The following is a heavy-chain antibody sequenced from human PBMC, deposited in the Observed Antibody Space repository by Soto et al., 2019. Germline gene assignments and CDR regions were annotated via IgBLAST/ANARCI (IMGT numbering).Heavy chain of an antibody. Sequence: GGSLRLSCAASGITFSSYGMHWVRQAPGKGLEWVAVISYDGSNKYYADSVKGRFTISRDNSKNTLYLQMNSLRAEDTAVYYCVSELIVGASDYWGQGTLVTVSS. J-gene: IGHJ4*02. V-gene: IGHV3-30*03. CDR3: VSELIVGASDY. D-gene: IGHD1-26*01. CDR1: GITFSSYG. CDR2: ISYDGSNK.